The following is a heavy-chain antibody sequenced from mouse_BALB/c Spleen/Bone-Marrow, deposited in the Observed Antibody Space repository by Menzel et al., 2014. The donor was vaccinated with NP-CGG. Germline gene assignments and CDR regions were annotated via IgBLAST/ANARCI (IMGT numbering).Heavy chain of an antibody. CDR3: ATNYVYGKSFAY. Sequence: VQLQQPGAELVQPGASVNMSCTASGFNIKDTYMHWVKQRPEQGLEWIGRIDPANGNTKYDPKFQGKATITADTSSNTAYLQQSSLPSEDTAVYYCATNYVYGKSFAYWDQGTLVTVSA. CDR1: GFNIKDTY. J-gene: IGHJ3*01. V-gene: IGHV14-3*02. D-gene: IGHD2-2*01. CDR2: IDPANGNT.